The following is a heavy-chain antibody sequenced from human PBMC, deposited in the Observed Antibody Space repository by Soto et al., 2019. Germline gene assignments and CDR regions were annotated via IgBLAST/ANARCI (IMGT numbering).Heavy chain of an antibody. Sequence: SETLSLTCTVSGGSISSYYWSWIRQPPGKGLEWIGYIYYSGSTNYNPSLKSRVTISVDTSKNQFSLKLSSVTAADTAVYYCARDHPAARPHYYYGMDVWGQGTTVTVSS. J-gene: IGHJ6*02. CDR3: ARDHPAARPHYYYGMDV. CDR1: GGSISSYY. V-gene: IGHV4-59*01. D-gene: IGHD6-6*01. CDR2: IYYSGST.